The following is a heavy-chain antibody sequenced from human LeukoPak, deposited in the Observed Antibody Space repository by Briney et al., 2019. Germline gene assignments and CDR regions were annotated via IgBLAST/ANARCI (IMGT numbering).Heavy chain of an antibody. CDR1: GFTFSSYA. CDR2: ISGSGYSA. D-gene: IGHD5-24*01. CDR3: AKSLGVGGYTRYKGFDQ. V-gene: IGHV3-23*01. J-gene: IGHJ4*02. Sequence: GGSLRLSCAASGFTFSSYALSWVRQAPGKGLEWVSAISGSGYSAYYADSVRGRFTISRDNSKNTLYLQLNNLRAEDTAVYYCAKSLGVGGYTRYKGFDQWGQGTLVTVSS.